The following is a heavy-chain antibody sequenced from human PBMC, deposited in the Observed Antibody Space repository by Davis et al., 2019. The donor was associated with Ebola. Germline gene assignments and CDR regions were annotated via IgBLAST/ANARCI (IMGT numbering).Heavy chain of an antibody. CDR3: ARVGGGYSINYFDS. CDR2: ISSSISTI. V-gene: IGHV3-48*02. CDR1: GFTFSSYG. Sequence: GESLRLSCAASGFTFSSYGMSWVRQAPGKGLEWVSHISSSISTIYYADSVKGRFTISRDNAKNSLYLQMHSLRDEDTAVYYCARVGGGYSINYFDSWGQGTLVTVSS. J-gene: IGHJ4*02. D-gene: IGHD4-11*01.